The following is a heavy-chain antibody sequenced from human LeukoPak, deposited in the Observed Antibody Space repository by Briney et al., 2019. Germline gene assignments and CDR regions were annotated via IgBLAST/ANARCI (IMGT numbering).Heavy chain of an antibody. CDR3: ARDYSGSYTH. J-gene: IGHJ4*02. Sequence: ASVKASCKASGYTFTDYYIHWVRQAPGQGLGWVGLIHPNTGDTFYEQKFRGRVTMTRDTSINTAYMELDRLTSDDTAVYYCARDYSGSYTHWAQGTLVTVSS. D-gene: IGHD1-26*01. CDR1: GYTFTDYY. V-gene: IGHV1-2*06. CDR2: IHPNTGDT.